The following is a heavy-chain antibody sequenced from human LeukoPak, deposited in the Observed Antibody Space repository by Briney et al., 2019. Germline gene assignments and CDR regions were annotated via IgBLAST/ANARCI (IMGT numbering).Heavy chain of an antibody. CDR1: GGSFSGYY. CDR3: ARGRAIEDIVVVPAGYYYYYMDV. V-gene: IGHV4-34*01. D-gene: IGHD2-2*01. CDR2: INHSGST. Sequence: TPSETLSLTCAVYGGSFSGYYWSWIRQPPGKGLEWIGEINHSGSTNYNPSLKSRVTISVDTSKNQFSLKLSSVTAADTAVYYCARGRAIEDIVVVPAGYYYYYMDVWGKGTTVTVSS. J-gene: IGHJ6*03.